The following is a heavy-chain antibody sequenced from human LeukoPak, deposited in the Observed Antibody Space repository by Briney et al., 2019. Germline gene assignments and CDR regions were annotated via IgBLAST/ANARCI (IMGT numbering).Heavy chain of an antibody. D-gene: IGHD3-16*01. V-gene: IGHV3-7*01. Sequence: PGESLRLSCVGSGITNYWMTWVRQAPGKGLESVANINQDSSETYYLDSVKGRVTISRDNTNSSLFLQMNSLRVEDTGIYYCATDLNWVAYWGQGARVTVSS. CDR3: ATDLNWVAY. CDR2: INQDSSET. J-gene: IGHJ4*02. CDR1: GITNYW.